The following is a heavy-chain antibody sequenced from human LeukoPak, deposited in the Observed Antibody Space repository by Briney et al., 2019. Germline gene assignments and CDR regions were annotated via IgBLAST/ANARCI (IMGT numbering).Heavy chain of an antibody. CDR2: IYPGKSAT. Sequence: GESLTISCRTSASVFSTYWIGWVRQTSGKGLEWMGVIYPGKSATRYNPSFQGQVSISVDMSISTAYLQWSSLKASDTAIYYCACREYLSPWFDPWGQGTLVTVSS. J-gene: IGHJ5*02. CDR3: ACREYLSPWFDP. V-gene: IGHV5-51*01. CDR1: ASVFSTYW. D-gene: IGHD3-10*01.